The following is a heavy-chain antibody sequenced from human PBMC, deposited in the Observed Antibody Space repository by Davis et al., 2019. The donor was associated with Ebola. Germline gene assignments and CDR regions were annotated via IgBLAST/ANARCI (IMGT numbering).Heavy chain of an antibody. J-gene: IGHJ6*04. V-gene: IGHV4-34*01. Sequence: PSETLSLTCAVYGGSFSGYYWSWIRQPPGKGLEWIGEINHSGSTNYNPSLKSRVTISVDTSKNQFSLKLSSVTAADTAVYYCARVAGGSGVWGKGTTVTVSS. CDR2: INHSGST. CDR3: ARVAGGSGV. D-gene: IGHD3-10*01. CDR1: GGSFSGYY.